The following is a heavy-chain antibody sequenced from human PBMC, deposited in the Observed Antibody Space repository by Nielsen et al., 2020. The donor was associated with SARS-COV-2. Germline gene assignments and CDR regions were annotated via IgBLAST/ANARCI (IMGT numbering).Heavy chain of an antibody. V-gene: IGHV4-61*01. CDR2: IYYSGST. CDR1: GGSVSSGSYY. Sequence: SETLSLTCTVSGGSVSSGSYYWSWIRQPPGKGLEWIGYIYYSGSTNYNPSLKSRVTISVDTSKNQFSLKLSSVTAADTAVYYCARDYYGSGSYPGPWGQGTLVTVSS. D-gene: IGHD3-10*01. J-gene: IGHJ5*02. CDR3: ARDYYGSGSYPGP.